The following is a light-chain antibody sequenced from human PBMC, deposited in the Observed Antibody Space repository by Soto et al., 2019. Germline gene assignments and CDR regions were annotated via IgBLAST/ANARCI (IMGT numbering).Light chain of an antibody. CDR1: QGISNY. CDR3: LQNNRYTHT. CDR2: APS. Sequence: DIQMTQSPSAMSASVGDRVTITCRASQGISNYLAWFQQKPGKVPTRLIYAPSRFQSGVTSRFSGSVSGTKFTLTDSSLQPEHFATYLCLQNNRYTHTFGQGTKLEIK. V-gene: IGKV1-17*03. J-gene: IGKJ2*01.